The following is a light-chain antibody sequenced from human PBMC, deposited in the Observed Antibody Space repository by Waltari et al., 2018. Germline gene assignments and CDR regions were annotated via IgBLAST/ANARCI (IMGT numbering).Light chain of an antibody. Sequence: IVMTQTPLSLHVTLGEPASMSCRSSESLLSSDGKTFLYWYLQKPGQSPQLLISVVSKRASGVPERFSGSGSGTDFTLKISRVEADDVGVYYCMQALRSPYTFGPGTKVEIK. J-gene: IGKJ2*01. CDR2: VVS. CDR3: MQALRSPYT. CDR1: ESLLSSDGKTF. V-gene: IGKV2-40*01.